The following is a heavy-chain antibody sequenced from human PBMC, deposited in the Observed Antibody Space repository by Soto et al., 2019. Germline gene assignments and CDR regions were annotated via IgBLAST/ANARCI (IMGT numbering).Heavy chain of an antibody. D-gene: IGHD5-12*01. J-gene: IGHJ4*02. V-gene: IGHV4-31*03. CDR1: GDPVSSGSYY. CDR2: IYHTGST. Sequence: QVQLQESGPGLVQPSQTLSLTCSVSGDPVSSGSYYWTWVRQHPVKGLEWIGYIYHTGSTYYNPSLQSRLIMSIDTSKNQFSLHLYSVTAADTAVYLCAANLGTTHYFDFWGQGSLGAVSS. CDR3: AANLGTTHYFDF.